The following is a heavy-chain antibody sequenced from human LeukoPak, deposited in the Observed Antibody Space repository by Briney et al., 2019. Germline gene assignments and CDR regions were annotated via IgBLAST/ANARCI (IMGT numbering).Heavy chain of an antibody. CDR1: GYNFSIYW. J-gene: IGHJ6*03. CDR3: ARLRGGSYYYYMDV. CDR2: IYPGDSDP. V-gene: IGHV5-51*01. Sequence: GESLKISCKGSGYNFSIYWIGWVRQLPGKGLEWMGIIYPGDSDPRYSPSFQGQVTISADKSISTAYLQWSSLKASDTAMYYCARLRGGSYYYYMDVWGKGTTVTVSS. D-gene: IGHD1-26*01.